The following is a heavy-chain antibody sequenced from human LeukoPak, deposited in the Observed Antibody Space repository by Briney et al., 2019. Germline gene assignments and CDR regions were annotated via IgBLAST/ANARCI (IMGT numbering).Heavy chain of an antibody. CDR3: ARDAEYGSGSMWLLDP. V-gene: IGHV1-2*02. J-gene: IGHJ5*02. CDR1: GYTFSDYY. D-gene: IGHD3-10*01. CDR2: INTKGAST. Sequence: ASVKGSCKASGYTFSDYYIHWVRQSPGQGLEWMGWINTKGASTKYAQKFQGRVTMTRDTSINTVYMELSRLTSDDTAIYYCARDAEYGSGSMWLLDPWGQGTQVTVSS.